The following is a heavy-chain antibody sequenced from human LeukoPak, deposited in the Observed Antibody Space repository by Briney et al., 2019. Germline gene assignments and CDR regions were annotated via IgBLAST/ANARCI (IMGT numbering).Heavy chain of an antibody. CDR1: KFTFMNYA. CDR2: ISSARGII. V-gene: IGHV3-23*01. Sequence: GASLRLPCSAFKFTFMNYAMHWVRWARGPRLEWLSTISSARGIIFSAASSKDPFTISRANSKSTVFLQMDGLNFEDTALYYCAKRGVVTTYYCFESWGQGALVTVSS. J-gene: IGHJ4*02. CDR3: AKRGVVTTYYCFES. D-gene: IGHD2/OR15-2a*01.